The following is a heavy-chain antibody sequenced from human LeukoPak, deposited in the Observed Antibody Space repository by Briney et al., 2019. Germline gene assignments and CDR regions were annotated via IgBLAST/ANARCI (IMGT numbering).Heavy chain of an antibody. J-gene: IGHJ4*02. D-gene: IGHD3-22*01. Sequence: GRSLRLSCAASGFTFSSYGMHWVRQAPGKGLEWVAVISYDGSNKYYADSVKGRFTISKDNSKNTLYLQMNSLRAEDTAVYYCARSYDSSGYYTYYFDYWGQGTLVTVPS. CDR3: ARSYDSSGYYTYYFDY. CDR2: ISYDGSNK. V-gene: IGHV3-30*03. CDR1: GFTFSSYG.